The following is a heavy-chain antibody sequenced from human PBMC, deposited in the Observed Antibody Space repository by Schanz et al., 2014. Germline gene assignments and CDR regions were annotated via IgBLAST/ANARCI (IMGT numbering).Heavy chain of an antibody. CDR1: GFSFSDYG. Sequence: QVQLVESGGSVVQPGRSLRLSCAGSGFSFSDYGMHWVRQAPGRGLEWVAVISYHGSEKYYADSVKGRFTISRDNSKNNLYLQMNSLRTEDTAVYFCAKSYDTSGYSGFDYWGQGTLVTVSS. CDR2: ISYHGSEK. D-gene: IGHD3-22*01. V-gene: IGHV3-30*18. J-gene: IGHJ4*02. CDR3: AKSYDTSGYSGFDY.